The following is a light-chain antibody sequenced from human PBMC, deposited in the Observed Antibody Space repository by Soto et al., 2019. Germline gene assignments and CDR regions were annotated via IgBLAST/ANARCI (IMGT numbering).Light chain of an antibody. Sequence: EIVLTQSPGTLSLSPGERATLSCRASQSVNSKYLAWYQQKPGQAPRLLIYGASSRATGIPDRFSGSGSGTDFTLTISRLEPEEFAVYYCQQYGTSPRTFGQGTKVEVK. V-gene: IGKV3-20*01. CDR3: QQYGTSPRT. CDR1: QSVNSKY. CDR2: GAS. J-gene: IGKJ1*01.